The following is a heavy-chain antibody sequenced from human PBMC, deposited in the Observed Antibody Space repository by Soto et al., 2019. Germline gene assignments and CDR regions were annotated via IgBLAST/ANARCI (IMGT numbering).Heavy chain of an antibody. Sequence: QVQLQESGPGLVKPSETLSLTCTVSGGSISSYYWSWIRQPPGKGLEWIGYIYYSGSTNYNPSLKSRVTISVDTSKNQFSLKLSSVTAADTAVYYCARPTTVTTALDAFDIWGQGTMVTVSS. J-gene: IGHJ3*02. CDR2: IYYSGST. D-gene: IGHD4-17*01. CDR3: ARPTTVTTALDAFDI. CDR1: GGSISSYY. V-gene: IGHV4-59*08.